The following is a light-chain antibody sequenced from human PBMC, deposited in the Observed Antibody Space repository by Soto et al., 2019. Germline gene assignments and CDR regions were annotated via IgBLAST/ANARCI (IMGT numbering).Light chain of an antibody. CDR3: TSYEGSNNLV. J-gene: IGLJ3*02. CDR1: SSDIGGYNY. V-gene: IGLV2-8*01. CDR2: EVS. Sequence: QLVLTQPPSASGSPGQSVTISCTGTSSDIGGYNYVSWYQQHPGKAPKLIIYEVSKRPSGVPDRFSGSKSGNTASLTVSGLQAEDEADYYCTSYEGSNNLVFAGGTKVTVL.